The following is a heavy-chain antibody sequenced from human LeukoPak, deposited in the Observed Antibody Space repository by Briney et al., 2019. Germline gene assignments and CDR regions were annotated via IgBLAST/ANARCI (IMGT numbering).Heavy chain of an antibody. CDR2: IWYDGSNK. V-gene: IGHV3-33*01. CDR1: GFTFSSYG. D-gene: IGHD2-21*02. CDR3: ARDGSDYYFDY. Sequence: GGSLRLSCAAPGFTFSSYGMHWVRHAPGKGLEWGAVIWYDGSNKYYADSVKGRFTISRDNSKNTLYLQMNSLRAEDTAVYYCARDGSDYYFDYWGQGTLVTVSS. J-gene: IGHJ4*02.